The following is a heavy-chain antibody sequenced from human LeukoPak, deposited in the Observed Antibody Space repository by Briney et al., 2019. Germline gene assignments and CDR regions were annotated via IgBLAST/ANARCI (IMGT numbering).Heavy chain of an antibody. J-gene: IGHJ6*03. D-gene: IGHD3-10*01. CDR3: ARVGDYYGSGSYTLRYYYYYMDV. Sequence: ASVKVSCKASGYTFTSYGISWVRQAPGQGLEWMGWISAYNGNTNYAQKLQGRVTMTTDTSTSTAYMELRSLRSDDTAVYYCARVGDYYGSGSYTLRYYYYYMDVWGKGTTVTISS. CDR2: ISAYNGNT. CDR1: GYTFTSYG. V-gene: IGHV1-18*01.